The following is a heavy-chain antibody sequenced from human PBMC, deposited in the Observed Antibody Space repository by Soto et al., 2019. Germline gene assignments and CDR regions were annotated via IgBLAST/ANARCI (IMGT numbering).Heavy chain of an antibody. CDR2: ISGSGGST. V-gene: IGHV3-23*01. Sequence: EVQLLESGGGLVQPGGSLRLSCAASGFTCSSYAMSWVRQAPGKGLEWVSSISGSGGSTYYADSVKGRFTISRDNSKNTLYLQMNSLRAEDTAVYYCAKAKYYDSTGYLYYFDYWGQGTLVTVSS. D-gene: IGHD3-22*01. J-gene: IGHJ4*02. CDR1: GFTCSSYA. CDR3: AKAKYYDSTGYLYYFDY.